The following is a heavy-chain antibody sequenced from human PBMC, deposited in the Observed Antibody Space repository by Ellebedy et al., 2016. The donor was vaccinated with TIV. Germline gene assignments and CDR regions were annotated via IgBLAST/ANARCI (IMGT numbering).Heavy chain of an antibody. CDR1: GFTFSSYA. V-gene: IGHV3-23*01. CDR2: ISGSGGST. Sequence: GGSLRLXXAASGFTFSSYAMSWVRQAPGKGLEWVSAISGSGGSTYYADSVKGRFTISRDNSKNSLYLQMNSLRDEDTAVYYCAREVGPSMIPLGGGFDYWGQGTLVTVSS. CDR3: AREVGPSMIPLGGGFDY. D-gene: IGHD3-22*01. J-gene: IGHJ4*02.